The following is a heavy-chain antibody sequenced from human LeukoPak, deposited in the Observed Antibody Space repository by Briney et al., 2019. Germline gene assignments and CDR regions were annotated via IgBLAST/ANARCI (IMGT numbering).Heavy chain of an antibody. V-gene: IGHV3-23*01. CDR2: MSGSDGTT. CDR3: AKYYYGSGSFSFDH. D-gene: IGHD3-10*01. CDR1: GFTFSSYA. J-gene: IGHJ4*02. Sequence: PGGSLRLSCAASGFTFSSYAMSWVRQAPGQGLEWVSSMSGSDGTTYYADSVKGRFTISRDNSKNTLSLQMNSLRAEDTAIYYCAKYYYGSGSFSFDHWGQGTLVTVSS.